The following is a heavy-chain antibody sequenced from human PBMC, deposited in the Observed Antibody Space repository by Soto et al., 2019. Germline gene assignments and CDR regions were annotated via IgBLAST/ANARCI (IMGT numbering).Heavy chain of an antibody. D-gene: IGHD1-26*01. Sequence: GGSLRLSCAASGFTFSSYGMHWVRQAPGKGLEWVAVIWYDGSNKYYADSVKGRFTISRDNSKNTLYLQMNSLRAEDTAVYYCARDGPGSGYSGSYRAEYLQHWGQGTLVTVSS. CDR2: IWYDGSNK. J-gene: IGHJ1*01. CDR3: ARDGPGSGYSGSYRAEYLQH. CDR1: GFTFSSYG. V-gene: IGHV3-33*01.